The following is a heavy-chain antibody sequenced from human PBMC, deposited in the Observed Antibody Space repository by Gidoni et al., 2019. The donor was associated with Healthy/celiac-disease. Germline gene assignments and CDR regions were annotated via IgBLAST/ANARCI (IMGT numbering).Heavy chain of an antibody. Sequence: QVQLQQWGAGLLKPSETLSLTCAVYGGSFSGYYWSWLRQPPGKGLEWIGEINHSGSTNYNPSLKSRVTISVDTSKNQFSLKLSSVTAAETAVYYCATGYDYVWGSYRSGAYFDYWGQGTLVTVSS. CDR3: ATGYDYVWGSYRSGAYFDY. D-gene: IGHD3-16*02. J-gene: IGHJ4*02. V-gene: IGHV4-34*01. CDR1: GGSFSGYY. CDR2: INHSGST.